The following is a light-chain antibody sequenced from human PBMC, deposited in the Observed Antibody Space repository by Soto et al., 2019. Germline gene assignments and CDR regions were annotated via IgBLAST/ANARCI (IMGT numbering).Light chain of an antibody. V-gene: IGKV1-8*01. CDR3: QQYYSYPRT. CDR2: AAS. CDR1: QGISSY. Sequence: AIRMTQSPSSLSASTGDRVTITCRASQGISSYLAWYQQKPGKAPKLLIYAASTLQSGVPSRFSGSGSGTDFTLTISCLQSEDFAIYYCQQYYSYPRTFGKGTKVEIK. J-gene: IGKJ1*01.